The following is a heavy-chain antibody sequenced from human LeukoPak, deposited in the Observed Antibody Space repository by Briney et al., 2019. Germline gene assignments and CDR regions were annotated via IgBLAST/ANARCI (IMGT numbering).Heavy chain of an antibody. V-gene: IGHV4-61*09. CDR2: IYSSGST. Sequence: PSETLSLTCTVSGGSISSGSYFWSWIRQPAGKRLEWIGHIYSSGSTSSNPSLRSRVTISMETSKNQFSLKLSSVTAADTAVYYCARDRGSSSDNWFDPWGQGTLVTVSS. CDR1: GGSISSGSYF. CDR3: ARDRGSSSDNWFDP. J-gene: IGHJ5*02. D-gene: IGHD1-26*01.